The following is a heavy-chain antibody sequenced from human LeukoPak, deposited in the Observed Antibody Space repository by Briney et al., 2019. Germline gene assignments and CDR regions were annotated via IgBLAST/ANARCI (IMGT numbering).Heavy chain of an antibody. Sequence: GGSLRLSCAASGFTFSNYPMTWVRQAPGKGLECVANIKQDGSEKYYVDSVKGRFTISRDNAKNSLYLQMNSLKAEDTAVYYCAKGRGVDYWGQGTLVTVSS. CDR1: GFTFSNYP. CDR3: AKGRGVDY. J-gene: IGHJ4*02. V-gene: IGHV3-7*01. CDR2: IKQDGSEK. D-gene: IGHD3-10*01.